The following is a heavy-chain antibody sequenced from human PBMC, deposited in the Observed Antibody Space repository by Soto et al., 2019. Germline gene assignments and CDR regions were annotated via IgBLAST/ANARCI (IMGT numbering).Heavy chain of an antibody. Sequence: EVQLVESGGGLVKPGRSLRLSCTASGFTFGDYAMSWFRQAPGKGLEWVGFIRSKAYGGTTEYAASVKGRFTISRDDSKSIAYLQMNSLKTEDTAVYYCTRERDYYDSSGYNWFDPWGQGTLVTVSS. CDR3: TRERDYYDSSGYNWFDP. J-gene: IGHJ5*02. D-gene: IGHD3-22*01. CDR1: GFTFGDYA. CDR2: IRSKAYGGTT. V-gene: IGHV3-49*05.